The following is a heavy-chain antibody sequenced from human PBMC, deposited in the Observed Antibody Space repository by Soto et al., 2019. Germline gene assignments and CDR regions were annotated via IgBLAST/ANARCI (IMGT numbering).Heavy chain of an antibody. CDR1: GFTFSSYW. Sequence: GGSLRRSCAAAGFTFSSYWMSWVRQAPGKGLEWVANIKQDGSEKYYVDSVKGRFTISRDNAKNSLYLQMNSLRAEDTAVYFCARARGSQIDILTGYYRAKGYFDYWGQGALVTVFS. J-gene: IGHJ4*02. D-gene: IGHD3-9*01. V-gene: IGHV3-7*03. CDR3: ARARGSQIDILTGYYRAKGYFDY. CDR2: IKQDGSEK.